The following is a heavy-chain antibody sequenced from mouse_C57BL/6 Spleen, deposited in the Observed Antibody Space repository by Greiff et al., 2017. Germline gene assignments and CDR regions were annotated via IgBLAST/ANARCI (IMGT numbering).Heavy chain of an antibody. J-gene: IGHJ4*01. Sequence: VQLQQPGAELVKPGASVKLSCKASGYTFTSYWMQWVKQRPGQGLEWIGEIDPSDSYTNYNQKFKGKATLTVDTSSSTAYMQLSSLTSEDSAVYYGARSAYYYGSSYDYAMDYWGQGTSVTVSS. V-gene: IGHV1-50*01. D-gene: IGHD1-1*01. CDR2: IDPSDSYT. CDR1: GYTFTSYW. CDR3: ARSAYYYGSSYDYAMDY.